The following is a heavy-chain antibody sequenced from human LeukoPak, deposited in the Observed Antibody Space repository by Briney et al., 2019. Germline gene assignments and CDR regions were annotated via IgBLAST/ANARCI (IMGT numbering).Heavy chain of an antibody. CDR1: GFTFSSYG. J-gene: IGHJ4*02. V-gene: IGHV3-7*01. Sequence: GGSLRLSCAASGFTFSSYGMSWVRQAPGKGLEWVANIKQDGSEKYYVDSVRGRFTISRDNAKNSLYLQMNSLRAEDTAVYYCARDGMRGGDFDYWGQGTLVTVSS. CDR2: IKQDGSEK. CDR3: ARDGMRGGDFDY. D-gene: IGHD1-26*01.